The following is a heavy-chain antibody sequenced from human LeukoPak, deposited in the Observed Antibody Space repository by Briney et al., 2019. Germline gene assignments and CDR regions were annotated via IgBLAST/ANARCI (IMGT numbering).Heavy chain of an antibody. CDR3: AKAGPDRIDY. Sequence: GGSLRLSCAASGFTFSSYGMHWVRQAPGKGLEWVAVISYDGSNKYYADSVKGRFTISRDNSKNTLYLQMNSLRAEDTAAYYCAKAGPDRIDYWGQGTLVTVSS. J-gene: IGHJ4*02. CDR2: ISYDGSNK. CDR1: GFTFSSYG. V-gene: IGHV3-30*18.